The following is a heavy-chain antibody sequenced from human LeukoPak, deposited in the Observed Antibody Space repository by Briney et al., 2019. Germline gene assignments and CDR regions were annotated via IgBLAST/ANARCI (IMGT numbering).Heavy chain of an antibody. Sequence: GASVKVSCKASGYTFTSYGISWVRQAPGQGLEWMGWISAYNGNTNYAQKLQGRVTMTTDTSTSTAYMELRSLRSDDTAVYYCARGSGGYCSSTSCYGGMDFDYWGQGTLVTVSS. CDR3: ARGSGGYCSSTSCYGGMDFDY. CDR1: GYTFTSYG. J-gene: IGHJ4*02. CDR2: ISAYNGNT. D-gene: IGHD2-2*01. V-gene: IGHV1-18*04.